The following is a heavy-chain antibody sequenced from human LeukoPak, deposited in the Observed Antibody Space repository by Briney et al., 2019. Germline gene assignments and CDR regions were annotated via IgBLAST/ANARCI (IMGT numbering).Heavy chain of an antibody. Sequence: PGRSLRLSCAASGFTFSNNAMHWVRQAPGKGLEWVALISYDATNKYYGDSVKGRFTISRDNSKSTLYIQMNSLRAEDTAVYYCARAKPKNMVRGLIMRRESRYYFDYWGQGTLVTVSS. J-gene: IGHJ4*02. CDR1: GFTFSNNA. D-gene: IGHD3-10*01. V-gene: IGHV3-30*14. CDR2: ISYDATNK. CDR3: ARAKPKNMVRGLIMRRESRYYFDY.